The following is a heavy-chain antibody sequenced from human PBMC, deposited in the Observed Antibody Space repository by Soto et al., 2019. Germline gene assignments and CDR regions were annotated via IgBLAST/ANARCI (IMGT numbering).Heavy chain of an antibody. D-gene: IGHD6-19*01. CDR2: ISCCGGST. V-gene: IGHV3-23*01. Sequence: PGGSLRLSCAASGFTFSSYAMGWVRQAPGEGLEWVSGISCCGGSTSYADSVKGRFTLARDDSKNTLSLHLNSLRFEDTARYFCAKADGEQWLIPHLDNWGQGTLVTVSS. CDR3: AKADGEQWLIPHLDN. CDR1: GFTFSSYA. J-gene: IGHJ4*02.